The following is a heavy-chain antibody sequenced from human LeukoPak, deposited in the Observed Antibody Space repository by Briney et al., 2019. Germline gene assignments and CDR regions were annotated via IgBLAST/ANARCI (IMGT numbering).Heavy chain of an antibody. CDR1: GGTFSSYA. CDR3: ARGPPNWGMVGY. D-gene: IGHD7-27*01. Sequence: SVKVSCKASGGTFSSYAISWVRQAPGQGLEWMGWMKSNNGHTGYAQKFQGRVTMTRDTSISTAYMELSSLTFEDTAVYYCARGPPNWGMVGYWGQGTLVTVSS. J-gene: IGHJ4*02. CDR2: MKSNNGHT. V-gene: IGHV1-8*02.